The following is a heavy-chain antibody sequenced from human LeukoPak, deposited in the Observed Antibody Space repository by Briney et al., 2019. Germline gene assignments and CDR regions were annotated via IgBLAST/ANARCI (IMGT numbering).Heavy chain of an antibody. CDR3: ATRDSGDHPFFDY. CDR2: IRYDGSNN. D-gene: IGHD4-17*01. Sequence: GGSLRLSCAASGFTFSSYGMHWVRQAPGRGLEWVAFIRYDGSNNYYADSVKGRFTISRDNSKNTLYLQINGLRAEDTAVYYCATRDSGDHPFFDYWGQGTLVTVSS. CDR1: GFTFSSYG. V-gene: IGHV3-30*02. J-gene: IGHJ4*02.